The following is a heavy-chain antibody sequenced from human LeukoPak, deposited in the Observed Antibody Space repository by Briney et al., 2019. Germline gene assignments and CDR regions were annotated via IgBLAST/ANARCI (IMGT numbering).Heavy chain of an antibody. D-gene: IGHD3-10*01. J-gene: IGHJ6*04. V-gene: IGHV3-53*01. Sequence: GGSLRLSCAASGFSVSSSYMSWVRQAPGKGLEWVSVIYTGGGTYYADSVKGRFSISRDNSKNMLYLQMNRLRAEDTAVYHCARVRGDYSYGMDVWGKGTTVTVSS. CDR1: GFSVSSSY. CDR3: ARVRGDYSYGMDV. CDR2: IYTGGGT.